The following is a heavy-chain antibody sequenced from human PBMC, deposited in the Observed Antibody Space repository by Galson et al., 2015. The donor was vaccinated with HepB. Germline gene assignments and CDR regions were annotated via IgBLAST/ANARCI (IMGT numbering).Heavy chain of an antibody. CDR1: GYSFATYW. J-gene: IGHJ4*02. CDR3: ARLDCSGGTCSRGRWLDY. D-gene: IGHD2-15*01. CDR2: IYPDDSDT. Sequence: QSGAEVKKPGESLKISCTGSGYSFATYWIGWVRQMPGKGLEWMGNIYPDDSDTRYSPSFQGQVTISADESISTTFLQWSSLKASDTAMYYCARLDCSGGTCSRGRWLDYWGQGTLVTVSS. V-gene: IGHV5-51*03.